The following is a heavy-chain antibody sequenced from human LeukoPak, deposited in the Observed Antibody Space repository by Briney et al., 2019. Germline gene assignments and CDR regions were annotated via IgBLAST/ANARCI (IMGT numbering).Heavy chain of an antibody. CDR2: IYSGGST. Sequence: GGSLRLSCAASGFTVSSNYMSWDRQAPGKGLEWVSVIYSGGSTYYADSVKGRFTISRDNSKNTLYLQMNSLRAEDTAVYYCARGSSGYDIDYWGQGTLVTVSS. V-gene: IGHV3-53*01. J-gene: IGHJ4*02. D-gene: IGHD3-22*01. CDR1: GFTVSSNY. CDR3: ARGSSGYDIDY.